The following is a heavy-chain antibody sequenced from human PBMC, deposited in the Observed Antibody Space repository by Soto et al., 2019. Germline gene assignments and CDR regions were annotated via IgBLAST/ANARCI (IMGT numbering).Heavy chain of an antibody. CDR3: ARSKRAYSYGFGY. CDR1: GGSISDSY. Sequence: SETLSLTCTVSGGSISDSYWSWIRQPPGKGLEWIGYIYYSGSTNYNPSLKSRVTISIHPSKSQFSLMLTSVTSADSVLYYCARSKRAYSYGFGYWGQGNLVTVSS. V-gene: IGHV4-59*01. CDR2: IYYSGST. J-gene: IGHJ4*02. D-gene: IGHD5-18*01.